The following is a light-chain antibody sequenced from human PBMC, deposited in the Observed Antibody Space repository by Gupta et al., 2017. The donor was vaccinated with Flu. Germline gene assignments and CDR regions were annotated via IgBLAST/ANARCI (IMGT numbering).Light chain of an antibody. CDR1: SSDVGGYNY. Sequence: QSALTQPASVSGSPGQSITISCTGTSSDVGGYNYVSWYQQHPGKAPKLLIYEVSNRPSGVPNRFSGSKSGNTASLTITGLQAEDEADYYCKSYKSSRTRYVFGTGTRVTVL. CDR2: EVS. CDR3: KSYKSSRTRYV. V-gene: IGLV2-14*01. J-gene: IGLJ1*01.